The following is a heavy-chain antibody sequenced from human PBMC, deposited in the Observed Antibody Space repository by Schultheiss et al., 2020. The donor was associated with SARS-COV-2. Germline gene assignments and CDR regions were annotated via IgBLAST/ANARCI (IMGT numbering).Heavy chain of an antibody. D-gene: IGHD3-10*01. Sequence: GGSLRLSCAASGFTFSSYAMHWVRQAPGKGLEWVAVISYDGSNKYYADSVKGRFTISRDNSKNTLYLQMNSLRAEDTAVYYCARDFYFIGMVQGVMQHWGQGTLVIVSS. CDR1: GFTFSSYA. V-gene: IGHV3-30*01. J-gene: IGHJ4*02. CDR3: ARDFYFIGMVQGVMQH. CDR2: ISYDGSNK.